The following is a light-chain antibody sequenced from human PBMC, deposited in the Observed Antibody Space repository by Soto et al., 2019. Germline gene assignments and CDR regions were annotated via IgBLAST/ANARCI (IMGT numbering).Light chain of an antibody. J-gene: IGKJ4*01. CDR2: DAS. CDR1: QTVRNNY. CDR3: QQFSSYPLT. Sequence: EIVMTPSPGTLSLSPGERAPPSRRASQTVRNNYLAWYQQKPGQAHRLLIYDASSRATGIPDRFSGGGSGTDFTLTISRLEPEDFAVYYCQQFSSYPLTFGGGTKVDNK. V-gene: IGKV3-20*01.